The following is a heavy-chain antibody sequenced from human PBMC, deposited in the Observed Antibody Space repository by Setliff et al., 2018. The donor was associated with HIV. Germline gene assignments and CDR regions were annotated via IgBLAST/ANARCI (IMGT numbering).Heavy chain of an antibody. CDR2: INPSGGST. CDR3: ARRREGIAVAGTPDY. J-gene: IGHJ4*02. CDR1: GYTFTSYY. V-gene: IGHV1-46*01. Sequence: ASVKVSCKASGYTFTSYYMHWVRQAPGQGLERMGIINPSGGSTSYAQKLQGRVTMTTDTSTSTAYMELRSLRSDDTAVYYCARRREGIAVAGTPDYWGQGTLVTVSS. D-gene: IGHD6-19*01.